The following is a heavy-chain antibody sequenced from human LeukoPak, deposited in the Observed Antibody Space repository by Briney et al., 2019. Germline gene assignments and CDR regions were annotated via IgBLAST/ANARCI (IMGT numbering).Heavy chain of an antibody. CDR3: AGYDFWSGYYDGAGRFESDYYYYYGMDV. J-gene: IGHJ6*02. Sequence: ASVKVSCKASGYTFTGYYMHWVRQAPGQGLEWMGWINPNSGGTNYAQKFQGRVTMTRDTSISTAYMELSRLRSDDTAVYYCAGYDFWSGYYDGAGRFESDYYYYYGMDVWGQGTTVTVSS. D-gene: IGHD3-3*01. V-gene: IGHV1-2*02. CDR1: GYTFTGYY. CDR2: INPNSGGT.